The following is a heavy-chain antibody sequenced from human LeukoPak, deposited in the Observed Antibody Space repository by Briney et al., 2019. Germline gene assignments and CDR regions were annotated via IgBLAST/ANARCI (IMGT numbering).Heavy chain of an antibody. J-gene: IGHJ4*02. Sequence: SETLSLTCTVSGGSVSSGSYYWSWIRQPPGKGLEWLGYIYYSGSTNYNPSLKSRVTISVDTSKNQFSLKLSSVTAADTAVYYCARDPPRGYDFWSGYYPPSYYLDYWGQGTLVTVSS. V-gene: IGHV4-61*01. CDR1: GGSVSSGSYY. D-gene: IGHD3-3*01. CDR2: IYYSGST. CDR3: ARDPPRGYDFWSGYYPPSYYLDY.